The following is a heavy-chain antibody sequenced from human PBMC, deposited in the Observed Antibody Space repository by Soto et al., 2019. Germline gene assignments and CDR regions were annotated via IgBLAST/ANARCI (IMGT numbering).Heavy chain of an antibody. J-gene: IGHJ4*02. Sequence: GASVKVSCKASGYVFTGYGINWVRQVPGQGLEWMGWISPYNGNKNYAQKFQGRVTMTTDTSTSTAYLEVKSLRSDDTAVYYCVRDWDGSGSYYTDYWGQGSLVTVSS. CDR1: GYVFTGYG. CDR2: ISPYNGNK. D-gene: IGHD3-10*01. V-gene: IGHV1-18*01. CDR3: VRDWDGSGSYYTDY.